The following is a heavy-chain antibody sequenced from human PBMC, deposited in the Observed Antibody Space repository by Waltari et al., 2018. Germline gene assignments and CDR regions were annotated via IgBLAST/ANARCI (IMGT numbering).Heavy chain of an antibody. D-gene: IGHD1-26*01. CDR2: ISSSGNTI. CDR3: ARDSVRSGEFDY. J-gene: IGHJ4*02. Sequence: EVQLVESGGGLVQPGGSLRLSCAASGFTFSSYEMNWVRQAPGKGLEWVSYISSSGNTIYYADSVRGRFTISRDNAKNSLYLQMNSLRAEDTAIYYCARDSVRSGEFDYWGQGTLVTVSS. CDR1: GFTFSSYE. V-gene: IGHV3-48*03.